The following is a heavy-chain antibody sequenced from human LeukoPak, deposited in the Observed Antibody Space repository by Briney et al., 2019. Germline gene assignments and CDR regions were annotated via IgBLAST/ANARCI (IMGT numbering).Heavy chain of an antibody. CDR1: GGSISSSSYY. J-gene: IGHJ4*02. CDR2: IYYSGST. D-gene: IGHD3-16*01. Sequence: SETLSLTCTVSGGSISSSSYYWGWIRQPPGKGLEWIGSIYYSGSTYYNPSLKSRVTISVDTSKNQFSLNLNSVTAADTAVYYCARDPTVMIGTPLDYWGQGTLVTVSS. V-gene: IGHV4-39*07. CDR3: ARDPTVMIGTPLDY.